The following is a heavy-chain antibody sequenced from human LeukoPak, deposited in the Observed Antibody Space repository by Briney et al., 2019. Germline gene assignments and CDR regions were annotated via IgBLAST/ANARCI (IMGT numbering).Heavy chain of an antibody. J-gene: IGHJ4*02. V-gene: IGHV3-21*04. Sequence: GGSLRLSCAASGFTFSSYSMNWVRQAPGKGLEWVSSISSSSSYIYYADSVKGRFTISRDNAKNSLYLQMNSLRAEDTAVYYCAKGAEVGAPERIYFDYWGQGTLVTVSS. CDR1: GFTFSSYS. CDR3: AKGAEVGAPERIYFDY. D-gene: IGHD1-26*01. CDR2: ISSSSSYI.